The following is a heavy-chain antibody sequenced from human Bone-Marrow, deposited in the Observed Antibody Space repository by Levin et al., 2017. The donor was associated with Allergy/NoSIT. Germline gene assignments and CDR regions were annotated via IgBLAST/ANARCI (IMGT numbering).Heavy chain of an antibody. J-gene: IGHJ4*02. D-gene: IGHD2-8*01. CDR2: IYWNDDK. CDR3: ALGSQLLLYFREPFFDN. CDR1: GFSLDTTGMG. V-gene: IGHV2-5*01. Sequence: QTLSLTCTFSGFSLDTTGMGVGWIRQPPGKALEWLALIYWNDDKRYSDSLKSRLTITKDTSKTQVVLTMTNMDPMDTATYYCALGSQLLLYFREPFFDNWGQGTLVTVSS.